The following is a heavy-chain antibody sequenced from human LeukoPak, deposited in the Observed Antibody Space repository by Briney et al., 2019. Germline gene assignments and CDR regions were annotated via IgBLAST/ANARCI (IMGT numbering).Heavy chain of an antibody. D-gene: IGHD3-22*01. J-gene: IGHJ6*02. CDR3: ARADEPYYDSSGYSYYYYGMDV. Sequence: PSETLSLTCTVSGGSISGFVWSWIRQPPGEGLDYIGFIYDTGTTNYNPLLKSRVTLSVDTSKNQFSLKLNSVTAADTAVYYCARADEPYYDSSGYSYYYYGMDVWAKGPRSPSP. V-gene: IGHV4-59*08. CDR1: GGSISGFV. CDR2: IYDTGTT.